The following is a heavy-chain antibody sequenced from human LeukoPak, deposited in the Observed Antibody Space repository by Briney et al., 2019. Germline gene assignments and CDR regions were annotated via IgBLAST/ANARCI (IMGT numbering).Heavy chain of an antibody. Sequence: SETLSLTCTVSGGSISSGSYYWNWIRQPAGKGLEWIGRIYASGITNYHPSLKSRVAISVDTSKNQFSLMVKSVTAADTAVYYCAFHHYDNSFDPWGQGTQVAVSS. CDR2: IYASGIT. V-gene: IGHV4-61*02. CDR3: AFHHYDNSFDP. CDR1: GGSISSGSYY. J-gene: IGHJ5*02. D-gene: IGHD3-10*01.